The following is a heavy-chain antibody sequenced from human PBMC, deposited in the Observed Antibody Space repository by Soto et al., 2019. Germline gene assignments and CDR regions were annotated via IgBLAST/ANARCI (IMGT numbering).Heavy chain of an antibody. CDR2: IYYSGST. CDR3: ARATVPTYYYYYMDV. V-gene: IGHV4-31*03. J-gene: IGHJ6*03. D-gene: IGHD4-17*01. CDR1: GGSISSGGYY. Sequence: SETLSLTCPVSGGSISSGGYYWSWIRQHPGKGLEWIGYIYYSGSTYYNPSLKSRVTISVDTSKNQFSLKLSSVTAADTAVYYCARATVPTYYYYYMDVWGKGTTVTVSS.